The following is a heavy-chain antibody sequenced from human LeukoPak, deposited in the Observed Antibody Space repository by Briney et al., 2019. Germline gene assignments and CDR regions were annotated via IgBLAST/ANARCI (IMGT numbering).Heavy chain of an antibody. V-gene: IGHV3-15*01. Sequence: GGSLRLCCAASGFTFSNAWMSWVRQATGKGLEWVGRIKSKTDGGTTDYAAPVKGRFTISRDDSKNTLYLQMNSLKTEDTAVYYCTTDPIAVAGTSFDIWGQGTMVTVSS. CDR2: IKSKTDGGTT. J-gene: IGHJ3*02. CDR1: GFTFSNAW. CDR3: TTDPIAVAGTSFDI. D-gene: IGHD6-19*01.